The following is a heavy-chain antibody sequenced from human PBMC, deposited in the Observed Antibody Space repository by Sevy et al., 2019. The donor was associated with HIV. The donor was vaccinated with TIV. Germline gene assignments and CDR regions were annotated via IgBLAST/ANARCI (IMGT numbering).Heavy chain of an antibody. Sequence: GGSLRLSCAASGFTFSSYSMNWVRQAPGKGLEWVLSISSSSSYIYYADSVKGRFTISRDNAKNSLYLQMNSLRAEDTAVYYCARTYYDFWSGYKGGDYWGQGTLVTVSS. V-gene: IGHV3-21*01. D-gene: IGHD3-3*01. J-gene: IGHJ4*02. CDR2: ISSSSSYI. CDR3: ARTYYDFWSGYKGGDY. CDR1: GFTFSSYS.